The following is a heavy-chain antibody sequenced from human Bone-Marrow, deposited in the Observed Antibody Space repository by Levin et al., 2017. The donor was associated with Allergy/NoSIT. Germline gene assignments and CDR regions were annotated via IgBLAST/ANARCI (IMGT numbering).Heavy chain of an antibody. CDR3: ARDGGCCGGSCYRGYYYYYMDV. V-gene: IGHV3-21*01. CDR1: GFTFSSYS. J-gene: IGHJ6*03. CDR2: ISSSSSYI. D-gene: IGHD2-15*01. Sequence: GGSLRLSCAASGFTFSSYSMNWVRQAPGKGLEWVSSISSSSSYIYYADSVKGRITISRDNAKNSLYLQMNSLRAEDTAVYYCARDGGCCGGSCYRGYYYYYMDVWGQGTAVTVSS.